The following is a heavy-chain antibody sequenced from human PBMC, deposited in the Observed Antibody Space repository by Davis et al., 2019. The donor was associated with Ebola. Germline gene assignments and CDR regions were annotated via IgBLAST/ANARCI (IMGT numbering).Heavy chain of an antibody. CDR2: IKSKTDGGTT. CDR1: GFTFSNAW. J-gene: IGHJ4*02. CDR3: TTSDYIWGSLIDY. D-gene: IGHD3-16*01. V-gene: IGHV3-15*01. Sequence: GESLKISCEASGFTFSNAWMSWVRQAPGKGLEWVGRIKSKTDGGTTDYAAPVKGRFTISRDDSKNTLYLQMNSLKNEDTAVYYCTTSDYIWGSLIDYWGQGTLLTVSS.